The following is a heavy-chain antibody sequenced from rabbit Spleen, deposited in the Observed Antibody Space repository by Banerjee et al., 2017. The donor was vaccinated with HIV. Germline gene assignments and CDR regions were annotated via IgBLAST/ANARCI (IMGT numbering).Heavy chain of an antibody. D-gene: IGHD4-1*01. CDR2: INTGSSGIT. J-gene: IGHJ4*01. CDR1: GFSFSSSDY. V-gene: IGHV1S40*01. Sequence: QSLEESGGDLVQPEGSLTLTCTASGFSFSSSDYMCWVRQAPGKGLEWIACINTGSSGITYYASWAKGRFTISKTSSTTVTLQMTSLTAADTATYFCARHVTIDGRYANLWGPGTLVTVS. CDR3: ARHVTIDGRYANL.